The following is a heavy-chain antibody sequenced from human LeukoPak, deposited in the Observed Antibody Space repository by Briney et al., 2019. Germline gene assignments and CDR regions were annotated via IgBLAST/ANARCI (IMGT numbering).Heavy chain of an antibody. CDR2: IKQDGSEE. D-gene: IGHD3-9*01. CDR3: ARVTAGPYDILTGYHSKPYYFDY. CDR1: GFTFSSYW. V-gene: IGHV3-7*04. Sequence: GGSLRLSCAASGFTFSSYWMSWVRQAPGKGLEWVANIKQDGSEEYYVDSVKGRFTISRDNAKNSLYLQMNSLRAEDTAVYYCARVTAGPYDILTGYHSKPYYFDYWGQGTLVTVSS. J-gene: IGHJ4*02.